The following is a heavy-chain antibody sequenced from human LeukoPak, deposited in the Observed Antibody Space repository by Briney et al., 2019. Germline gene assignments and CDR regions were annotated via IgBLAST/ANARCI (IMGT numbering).Heavy chain of an antibody. CDR2: ISSSGSTI. CDR1: GFTFSSYE. V-gene: IGHV3-48*03. D-gene: IGHD6-25*01. CDR3: ARSIAAADGGVYYYMDV. Sequence: GGSLRLSCAASGFTFSSYEMNWVRQAPGKGLEGVSYISSSGSTIYYADSVKGRFTISRDNAKNSLYLQMNSLRAEDTAVYFCARSIAAADGGVYYYMDVWGKGTTVTISS. J-gene: IGHJ6*03.